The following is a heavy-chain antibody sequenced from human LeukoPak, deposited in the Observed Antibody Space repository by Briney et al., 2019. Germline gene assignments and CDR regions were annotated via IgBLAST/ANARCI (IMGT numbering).Heavy chain of an antibody. J-gene: IGHJ4*02. D-gene: IGHD7-27*01. CDR3: ARETWAFDY. CDR1: GFTFSSYA. CDR2: ISLDGSNK. Sequence: GGSLRLSCAASGFTFSSYAMHWVRQAPGKGLEWVAVISLDGSNKYYADSVKGRFTISRDNSKNTLYLQMNSLRAEDTAVYYCARETWAFDYWGQGTLVTVSS. V-gene: IGHV3-30-3*01.